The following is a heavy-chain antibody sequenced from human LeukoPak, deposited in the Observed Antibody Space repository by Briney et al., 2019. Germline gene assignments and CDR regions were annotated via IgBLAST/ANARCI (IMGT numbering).Heavy chain of an antibody. CDR3: ARQGDYYDSSGYL. J-gene: IGHJ5*02. Sequence: SETLSLTFTVSGGSISGYYWSWIRQPPGKGLEWIGYIYYSGSTNYNPSLKSRVTISVDTSKNQFSLKLSSVTAADTAVYYCARQGDYYDSSGYLWGQGTLVTVSS. CDR1: GGSISGYY. V-gene: IGHV4-59*01. CDR2: IYYSGST. D-gene: IGHD3-22*01.